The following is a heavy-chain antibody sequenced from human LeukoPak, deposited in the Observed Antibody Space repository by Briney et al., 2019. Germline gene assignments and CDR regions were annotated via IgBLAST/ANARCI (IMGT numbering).Heavy chain of an antibody. D-gene: IGHD4-23*01. Sequence: GGSLRLSCAASGFTFDDYAIHWVRQAPGKGLEWVSGISWNSGFIGYADSVKGRFTISRDNAKNSLFLQMNSLRAEDTALYYCAKELDPPLRGNSAWTRGFDFWGPGTMVTVSS. V-gene: IGHV3-9*01. J-gene: IGHJ3*01. CDR3: AKELDPPLRGNSAWTRGFDF. CDR1: GFTFDDYA. CDR2: ISWNSGFI.